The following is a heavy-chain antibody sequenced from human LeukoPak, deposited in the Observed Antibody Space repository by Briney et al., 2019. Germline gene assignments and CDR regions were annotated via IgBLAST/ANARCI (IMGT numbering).Heavy chain of an antibody. CDR3: AKGGWGEGYFDY. V-gene: IGHV3-30*18. J-gene: IGHJ4*02. CDR1: GFTFSSYG. D-gene: IGHD3-16*01. CDR2: ISYDGSNK. Sequence: QPGGSLRLSCAASGFTFSSYGMHWVRQAPGKGQEWVAVISYDGSNKYYADSVKGRFTISRDNSKNTLYLQMNSLRAEDTAVYYCAKGGWGEGYFDYWGQGTLVTVSS.